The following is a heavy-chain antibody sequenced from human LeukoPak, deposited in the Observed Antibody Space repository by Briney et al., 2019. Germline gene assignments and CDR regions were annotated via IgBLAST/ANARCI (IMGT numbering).Heavy chain of an antibody. J-gene: IGHJ4*02. CDR3: ARAIVRGFRDPGYFDY. Sequence: PSQTLSLTCTVSGSSISSGSYYWSWIRQPAGKGLEWIGRIYTSGSTNYNPSLKSRVTISVDTSKNQFSLKLSSVTAADTAVYYCARAIVRGFRDPGYFDYWGQGTLVTVSS. CDR1: GSSISSGSYY. D-gene: IGHD3-10*01. CDR2: IYTSGST. V-gene: IGHV4-61*02.